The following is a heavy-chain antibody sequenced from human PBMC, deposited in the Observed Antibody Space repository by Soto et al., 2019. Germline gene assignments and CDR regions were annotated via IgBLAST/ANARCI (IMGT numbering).Heavy chain of an antibody. V-gene: IGHV4-30-2*01. D-gene: IGHD2-8*01. Sequence: PSETLSLACAVSGGSISSSGYSWSWIRQPPGKGLEWIGYIYHSGSTYYIPSLKSRVTISVDRSKNQFSLKLSSVTAADTAVYYCASGAPVRFDPWGQRTLVTGSS. CDR2: IYHSGST. CDR1: GGSISSSGYS. J-gene: IGHJ5*02. CDR3: ASGAPVRFDP.